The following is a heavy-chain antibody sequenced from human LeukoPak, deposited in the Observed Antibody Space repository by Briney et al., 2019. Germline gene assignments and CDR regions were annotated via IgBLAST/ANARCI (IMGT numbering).Heavy chain of an antibody. CDR1: GFTFSSYA. V-gene: IGHV3-23*01. CDR3: ARYYDSRSDY. Sequence: GGSLRLSCAASGFTFSSYAMSWVRQAPGKGLEGVSAISGSGGSTYYADSVKGRFTISRDNSKNTLYLQMNSLRAEDTAVYYCARYYDSRSDYWGQGTLVTVSS. D-gene: IGHD3-22*01. J-gene: IGHJ4*02. CDR2: ISGSGGST.